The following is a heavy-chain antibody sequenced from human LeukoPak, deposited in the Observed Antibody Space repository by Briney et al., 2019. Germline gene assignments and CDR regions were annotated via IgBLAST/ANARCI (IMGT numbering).Heavy chain of an antibody. J-gene: IGHJ4*02. CDR2: VSYTGGT. CDR3: ASARMTSVTEFDY. Sequence: SETLSLTCTVSGGSISSYYWSWIRQPPGKGLEWIGYVSYTGGTNCNPSLKSRVTISLDTSKNQFSLRLSSVTAADTAVYYCASARMTSVTEFDYWGQGTLVTVSS. V-gene: IGHV4-59*01. CDR1: GGSISSYY. D-gene: IGHD4-17*01.